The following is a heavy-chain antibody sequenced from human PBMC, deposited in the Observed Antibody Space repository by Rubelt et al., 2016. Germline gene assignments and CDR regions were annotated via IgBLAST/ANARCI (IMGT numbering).Heavy chain of an antibody. CDR3: ARDEPYSSSWYDY. D-gene: IGHD6-13*01. CDR2: INAGNGNT. Sequence: QVQLVQSGAEVKKPGASVKVSCKASGYTFTSYAMHWVRQAPGQRLEWMGWINAGNGNTKYSQKFQGRVTITRDTSASTAYMELSSLRSDDTAVYYCARDEPYSSSWYDYWGQGTLVTVSS. J-gene: IGHJ4*02. CDR1: GYTFTSYA. V-gene: IGHV1-3*01.